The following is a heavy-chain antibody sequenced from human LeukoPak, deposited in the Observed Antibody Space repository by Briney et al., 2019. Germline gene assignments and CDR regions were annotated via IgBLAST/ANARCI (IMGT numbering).Heavy chain of an antibody. Sequence: GGSLRLSCAASGFTFSSYSMNWVRQAPGKALEWVSSISSSSSYIYYADSVKGRFTISRDNAKNSLYLQMNSLRAEDTAVYYCARAPEYYGDYPFDYWGQGTLVTVSS. J-gene: IGHJ4*02. CDR1: GFTFSSYS. CDR2: ISSSSSYI. V-gene: IGHV3-21*01. CDR3: ARAPEYYGDYPFDY. D-gene: IGHD4-17*01.